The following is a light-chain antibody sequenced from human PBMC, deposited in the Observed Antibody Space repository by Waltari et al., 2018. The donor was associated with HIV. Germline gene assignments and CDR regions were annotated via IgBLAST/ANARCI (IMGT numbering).Light chain of an antibody. Sequence: DIQMTQSPSSLSASVGDRVTITCRASQKISNYLHLYHQKPGKAPNLLIYAATSFQSGVPSRFSGSGSGTDFTLTITSLQPEDFGTYYCQQSYSPPWTFGQGTKVEIK. CDR2: AAT. CDR3: QQSYSPPWT. CDR1: QKISNY. J-gene: IGKJ1*01. V-gene: IGKV1-39*01.